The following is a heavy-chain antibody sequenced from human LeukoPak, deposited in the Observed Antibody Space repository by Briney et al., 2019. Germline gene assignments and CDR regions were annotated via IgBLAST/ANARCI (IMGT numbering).Heavy chain of an antibody. V-gene: IGHV4-61*02. J-gene: IGHJ4*02. D-gene: IGHD1-1*01. CDR2: IYTSGST. CDR3: ATTTERTVGNFDY. Sequence: SETLSLTCTVSGGSISSGSYYWSWIRQPAGKGLEWIGRIYTSGSTNYNPSLKSRVTISVDTSKNQFSLKPSSVTAADTAVYYCATTTERTVGNFDYWGQGTLVTVSS. CDR1: GGSISSGSYY.